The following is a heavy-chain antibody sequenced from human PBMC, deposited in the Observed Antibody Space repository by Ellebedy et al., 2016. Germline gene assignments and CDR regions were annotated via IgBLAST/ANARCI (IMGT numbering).Heavy chain of an antibody. CDR2: MNPNSGNT. D-gene: IGHD4-17*01. Sequence: ASVKVSCXASGYTFTSYDINWVRQATGQGLEWMGWMNPNSGNTGYAQKFQGRVTMTRNTSISTAYMELSSLRSEDTAVYDCATGVYGDYDFDYWGQGTLVTVSS. V-gene: IGHV1-8*01. CDR1: GYTFTSYD. CDR3: ATGVYGDYDFDY. J-gene: IGHJ4*02.